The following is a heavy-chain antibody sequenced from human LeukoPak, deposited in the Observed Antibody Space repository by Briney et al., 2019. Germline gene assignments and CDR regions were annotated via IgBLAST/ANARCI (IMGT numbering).Heavy chain of an antibody. CDR1: GYTFTGYY. V-gene: IGHV1-2*02. J-gene: IGHJ4*02. CDR2: INPNSGGT. Sequence: GASVKVSCKASGYTFTGYYMHWVRQAPGQGLEWMRWINPNSGGTNYAQKFQGRVTMTRDTSISTAYMELSGLRSDDTAVYYCAKLYHYYGSGSYYKDFDYWGQGTLVTVSS. D-gene: IGHD3-10*01. CDR3: AKLYHYYGSGSYYKDFDY.